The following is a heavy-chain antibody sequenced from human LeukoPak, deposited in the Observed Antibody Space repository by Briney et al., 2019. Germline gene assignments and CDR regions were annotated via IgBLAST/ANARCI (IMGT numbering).Heavy chain of an antibody. V-gene: IGHV4-59*01. Sequence: PSETLSLTCTVPGASISSYYWSWIRQAPGKGLEWIGYIYYSGSTTYNPSLKSRVTISVDTSKNQFSLNLSSVTAADTAVYYCARAPPRGSYYRGYFDYWGQGTLVTVSS. D-gene: IGHD3-10*01. CDR2: IYYSGST. J-gene: IGHJ4*02. CDR1: GASISSYY. CDR3: ARAPPRGSYYRGYFDY.